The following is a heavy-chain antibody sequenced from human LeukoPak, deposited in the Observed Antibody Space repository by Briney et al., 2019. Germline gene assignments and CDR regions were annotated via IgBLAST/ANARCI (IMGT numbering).Heavy chain of an antibody. J-gene: IGHJ3*01. D-gene: IGHD3-3*01. CDR1: GGTFSSYA. V-gene: IGHV1-69*04. Sequence: GASVKVSCEASGGTFSSYAISWVRQAPGQGLEWMGRIIPILGIANYAQKFQGRVTITADKFTSTAYMEQSSLRSEDTAVYYCATVTIFGVVMGAFDVWGQGTMVTASS. CDR2: IIPILGIA. CDR3: ATVTIFGVVMGAFDV.